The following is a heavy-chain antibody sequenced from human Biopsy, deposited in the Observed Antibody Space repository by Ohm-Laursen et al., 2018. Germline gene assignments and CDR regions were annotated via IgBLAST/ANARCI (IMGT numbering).Heavy chain of an antibody. CDR2: ISSSGNST. CDR3: AKDRRTMRIWYFDL. Sequence: SLRLSCTASGFTFATYGMSWVRQASGKGLEWVSGISSSGNSTYYAGSVKGRFTISRDNSKNTLYLQLNSLRVDDTAVYYCAKDRRTMRIWYFDLWGRGTLVTVSS. CDR1: GFTFATYG. D-gene: IGHD4/OR15-4a*01. V-gene: IGHV3-23*01. J-gene: IGHJ2*01.